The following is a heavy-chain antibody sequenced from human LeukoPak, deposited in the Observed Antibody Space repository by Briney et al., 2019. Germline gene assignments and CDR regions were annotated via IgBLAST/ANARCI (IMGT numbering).Heavy chain of an antibody. CDR1: GFTVSSNY. D-gene: IGHD3-10*01. J-gene: IGHJ5*02. V-gene: IGHV3-53*01. CDR2: IYSGGST. Sequence: GGSLRLSCAASGFTVSSNYMSWVRQAPGKGLEWVSVIYSGGSTYYADSVKGRFTISRDNSKNTLYLQMNSLRAEDTAVYYCARHRVLSLVRGVIRFDPWGQGTLVTVSS. CDR3: ARHRVLSLVRGVIRFDP.